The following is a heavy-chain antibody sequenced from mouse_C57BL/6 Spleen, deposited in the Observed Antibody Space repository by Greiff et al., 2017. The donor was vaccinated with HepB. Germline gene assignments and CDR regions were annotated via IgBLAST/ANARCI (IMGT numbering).Heavy chain of an antibody. J-gene: IGHJ2*01. CDR3: ARERLRGYFDY. CDR2: INYDGSST. Sequence: EVQRVESEGGLVQPGSSMKLSCTASGFTFSDYYMAWVRQVPEKGLEWVANINYDGSSTYYLDSLKSRFIISRDNAKNILYLQMSSLKSEDTATYYCARERLRGYFDYWGQGTTLTVSS. V-gene: IGHV5-16*01. D-gene: IGHD2-4*01. CDR1: GFTFSDYY.